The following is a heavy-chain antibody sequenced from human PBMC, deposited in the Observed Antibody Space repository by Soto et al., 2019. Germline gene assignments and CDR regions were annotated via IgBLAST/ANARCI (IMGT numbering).Heavy chain of an antibody. V-gene: IGHV3-30*18. CDR1: GFTFSSYG. CDR3: AKDWYYYDSSGYYYGWYFDL. J-gene: IGHJ2*01. CDR2: ISYDGSNK. D-gene: IGHD3-22*01. Sequence: QVQLVESGGGVVQPGRSLRLSCAASGFTFSSYGMHWVRQAPGKGLEWVAVISYDGSNKYYADSVKGRITISRDNSKNTLYLQMNSLRAKDTAVYYCAKDWYYYDSSGYYYGWYFDLWGRGTLVTVSS.